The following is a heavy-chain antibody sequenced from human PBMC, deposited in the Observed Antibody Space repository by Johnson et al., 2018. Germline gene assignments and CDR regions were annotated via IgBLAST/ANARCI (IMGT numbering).Heavy chain of an antibody. CDR2: IYSGGST. CDR3: ATKIGYSRGWGLFQH. Sequence: EVQLVESGGGLVQPGGSLRLSCAASGFTVSSNYMSGVRQAPGKGLEWVSVIYSGGSTYYADSVKGRFSISRDNSKNTLYLQMNSLRDEDTAVYYCATKIGYSRGWGLFQHWGQGTLVTVSS. J-gene: IGHJ1*01. CDR1: GFTVSSNY. V-gene: IGHV3-66*02. D-gene: IGHD6-19*01.